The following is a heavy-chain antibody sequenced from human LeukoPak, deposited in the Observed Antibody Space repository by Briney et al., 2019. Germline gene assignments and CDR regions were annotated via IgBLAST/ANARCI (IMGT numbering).Heavy chain of an antibody. V-gene: IGHV3-30*02. CDR2: IRYDGSDK. CDR1: GFTFSSYG. CDR3: AKSIAVAGFAGGRTFDY. J-gene: IGHJ4*02. D-gene: IGHD6-19*01. Sequence: GGSPRLSCAASGFTFSSYGMHWVRQAPGKGLEWVAFIRYDGSDKYYADSVKGRFTIARDNSKNTVYLQMNSLRAEDTAVYYCAKSIAVAGFAGGRTFDYWGQGTLVAVSS.